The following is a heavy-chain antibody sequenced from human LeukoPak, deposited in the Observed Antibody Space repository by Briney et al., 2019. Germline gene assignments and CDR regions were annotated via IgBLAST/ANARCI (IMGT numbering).Heavy chain of an antibody. CDR1: GNYW. CDR2: INSDGSWT. CDR3: VSFYETY. Sequence: GGSLRLSGAASGNYWMHWVRQAPGKGLVWVSHINSDGSWTSYADSVKGRFTISKDNAKNTVYLQMNNLRAEDTAVYYCVSFYETYWGRGTLVTVSS. J-gene: IGHJ4*02. V-gene: IGHV3-74*01. D-gene: IGHD2-2*01.